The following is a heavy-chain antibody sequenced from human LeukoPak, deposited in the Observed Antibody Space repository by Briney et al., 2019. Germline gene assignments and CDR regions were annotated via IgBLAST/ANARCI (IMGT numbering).Heavy chain of an antibody. CDR1: GYTFTSYG. Sequence: GASVKVSCKASGYTFTSYGISWVRQAPGQGLEWMGWISAYNGNTNYAQKLQGRVTMTTDTSTSTAYLELRSLRSDDTAVYYCARDLPSITMVRGVTRFDPWGQGTLATVSS. D-gene: IGHD3-10*01. V-gene: IGHV1-18*01. CDR2: ISAYNGNT. CDR3: ARDLPSITMVRGVTRFDP. J-gene: IGHJ5*02.